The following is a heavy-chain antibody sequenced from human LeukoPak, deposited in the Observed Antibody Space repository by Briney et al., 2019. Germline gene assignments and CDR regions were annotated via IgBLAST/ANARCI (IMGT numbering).Heavy chain of an antibody. V-gene: IGHV1-18*01. D-gene: IGHD5-24*01. Sequence: ASVKVSCKASGYTFTSYGISWVRQAPGQGLEWMGWISAYNGNTNYAQKLQGRVTMTTDTSTSTAYMELRSLRSDDTAVYYCARDSPDGYNSLDAFDIWGQGTMVTVSS. J-gene: IGHJ3*02. CDR3: ARDSPDGYNSLDAFDI. CDR2: ISAYNGNT. CDR1: GYTFTSYG.